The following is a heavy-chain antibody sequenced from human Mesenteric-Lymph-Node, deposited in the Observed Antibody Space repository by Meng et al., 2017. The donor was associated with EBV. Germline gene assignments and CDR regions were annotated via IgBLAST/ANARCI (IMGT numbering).Heavy chain of an antibody. CDR1: GDSHENNHW. CDR2: VYPSGST. CDR3: ATTNYYGSGSYFG. V-gene: IGHV4-4*02. J-gene: IGHJ4*02. Sequence: QAHLPESGPGLVKPSGTLSLTCVVSGDSHENNHWWSWVRQTPGKGLEWIGEVYPSGSTNNNPSLKSRTTISLDKSRNQFSLKMRSVTAADTAVYYCATTNYYGSGSYFGWGQGTLVTVSS. D-gene: IGHD3-10*01.